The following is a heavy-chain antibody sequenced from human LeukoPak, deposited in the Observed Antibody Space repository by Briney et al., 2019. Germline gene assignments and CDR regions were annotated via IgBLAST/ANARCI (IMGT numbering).Heavy chain of an antibody. V-gene: IGHV3-33*01. D-gene: IGHD3-22*01. Sequence: GGSLRLSCAASGYTFTDHGMHWVRQAPGKGLEWVADIWFDGSQEYYADTVKGRFTISRDNAKNSLYLQMNSLRAEDTAVYYCARGADYYDSSGYYEGGVYYWGQGTLVTVSS. CDR1: GYTFTDHG. CDR3: ARGADYYDSSGYYEGGVYY. J-gene: IGHJ4*02. CDR2: IWFDGSQE.